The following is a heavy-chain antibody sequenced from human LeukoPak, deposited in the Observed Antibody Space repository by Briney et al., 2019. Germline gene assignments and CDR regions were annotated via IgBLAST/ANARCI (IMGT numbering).Heavy chain of an antibody. D-gene: IGHD6-13*01. V-gene: IGHV1-18*04. Sequence: ASVKVSCKASGYTFTSYGISWVRQAPGQGLEWMGWISAYNGNTNYAQKLQGRVTMTTDTSTSTAYMELRSPRSDDTAVYYCARASGVSSSWYGGSYWGQGTLVTVSS. CDR3: ARASGVSSSWYGGSY. CDR1: GYTFTSYG. J-gene: IGHJ4*02. CDR2: ISAYNGNT.